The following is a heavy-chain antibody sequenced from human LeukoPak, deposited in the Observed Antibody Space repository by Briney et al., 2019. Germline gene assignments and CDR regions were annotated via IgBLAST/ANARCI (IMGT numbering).Heavy chain of an antibody. D-gene: IGHD3-22*01. CDR2: INPNSGGT. J-gene: IGHJ5*02. Sequence: GASVKVSCKASGYTFTSYYMHWVRQAPGQGLEWMGWINPNSGGTNYAQKFQGRVTMTRDTSISTAYMELSRLRSDDTAVYYCARVDYDSSGYYVNWFDPWGQGTLVTVSS. V-gene: IGHV1-2*02. CDR3: ARVDYDSSGYYVNWFDP. CDR1: GYTFTSYY.